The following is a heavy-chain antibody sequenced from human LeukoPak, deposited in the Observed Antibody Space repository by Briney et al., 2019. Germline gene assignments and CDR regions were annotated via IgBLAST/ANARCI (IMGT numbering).Heavy chain of an antibody. Sequence: GASVKVSCKASGYTFTGYYMHWVRQAPGQGLEWMGWINPNSGGTSYAQKFQGWVTMTRDTSISTAYMELSRLRSDDTAVYYCARDIRDCSSTSCYEPTSYGMDVWGKGTTVTVSS. CDR2: INPNSGGT. V-gene: IGHV1-2*04. CDR3: ARDIRDCSSTSCYEPTSYGMDV. D-gene: IGHD2-2*01. CDR1: GYTFTGYY. J-gene: IGHJ6*04.